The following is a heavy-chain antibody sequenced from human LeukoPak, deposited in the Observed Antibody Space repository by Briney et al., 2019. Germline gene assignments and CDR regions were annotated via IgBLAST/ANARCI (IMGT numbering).Heavy chain of an antibody. CDR1: GFSLSTSGMC. D-gene: IGHD3-22*01. Sequence: SGPTLVNPTQTLTLTCTFSGFSLSTSGMCVSWIRQPPGKALEWLALIDWGDDKYYSTSLKTRLTISKDTSKNQVVLTMTNMDPVDTATYYCARYTYYYDSSGYYAKDNWFDPWGQGTLVTVSS. CDR2: IDWGDDK. J-gene: IGHJ5*02. CDR3: ARYTYYYDSSGYYAKDNWFDP. V-gene: IGHV2-70*01.